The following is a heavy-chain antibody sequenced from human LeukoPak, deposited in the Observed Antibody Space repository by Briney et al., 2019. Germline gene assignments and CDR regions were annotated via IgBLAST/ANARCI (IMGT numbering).Heavy chain of an antibody. CDR2: ISNDGNNK. D-gene: IGHD4-11*01. Sequence: GGSLRLSCAASGFPFSTYGMHWVRQAPGKGLEWVAAISNDGNNKFYADSVKGRFTISRDNSKNTLYLQMNSLRAEDTAVYYCAKGVTTPDYWGQGTLVTVSS. CDR1: GFPFSTYG. V-gene: IGHV3-30*18. CDR3: AKGVTTPDY. J-gene: IGHJ4*02.